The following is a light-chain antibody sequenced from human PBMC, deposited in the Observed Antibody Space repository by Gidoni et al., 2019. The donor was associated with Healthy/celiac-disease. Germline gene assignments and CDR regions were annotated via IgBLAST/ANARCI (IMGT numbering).Light chain of an antibody. CDR2: GNS. CDR3: QSYDSSLHVV. J-gene: IGLJ2*01. V-gene: IGLV1-40*01. Sequence: QSVLTQPHSVSGPPGQRVTISCTGSSSNIGAGYDVHWYQQLPGTAPKLLIYGNSNRPSGVPDRFSGSKSGTSASLAITGLQAEDEADYYCQSYDSSLHVVFGGGTKLTVL. CDR1: SSNIGAGYD.